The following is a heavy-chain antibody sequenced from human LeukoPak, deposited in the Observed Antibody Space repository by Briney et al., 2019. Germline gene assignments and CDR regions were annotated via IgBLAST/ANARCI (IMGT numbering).Heavy chain of an antibody. CDR3: ARVYSSSSGKGMDV. CDR1: GFTVRGNY. J-gene: IGHJ6*02. D-gene: IGHD6-6*01. V-gene: IGHV3-11*04. CDR2: ISSSGSTI. Sequence: GGSLRLSCAASGFTVRGNYMSWVRQAPGKGLEWVSYISSSGSTIYYADSVKGRFTISRDNAENSLYLQMNSLRAEDTAIYYCARVYSSSSGKGMDVWDQGTTVTVSS.